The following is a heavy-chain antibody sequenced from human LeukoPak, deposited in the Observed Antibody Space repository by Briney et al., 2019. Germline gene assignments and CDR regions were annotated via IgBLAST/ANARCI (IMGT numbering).Heavy chain of an antibody. CDR3: ARLIGPGDYGMDV. V-gene: IGHV3-7*01. D-gene: IGHD2-8*01. CDR1: GFSFSSYW. CDR2: MKQDGREK. Sequence: PGGSLRLSCAASGFSFSSYWMSWVRQAPGKGLEWVANMKQDGREKYYLDSVKGRFTISRDNAKNSLYLQMNSLRTEDTAVYYCARLIGPGDYGMDVWGQGATVTVSS. J-gene: IGHJ6*02.